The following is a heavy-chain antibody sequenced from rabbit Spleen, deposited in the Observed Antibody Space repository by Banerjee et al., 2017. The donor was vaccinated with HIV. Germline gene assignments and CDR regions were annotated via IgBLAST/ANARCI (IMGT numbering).Heavy chain of an antibody. CDR2: IAGSSSGFT. Sequence: QEQLVESGGGLVQPGGSLKLSCKASGFDFSNYGVSWVRQAPGKGLEGISCIAGSSSGFTYSATWAKGRFTISKTSSTTVTLQMTSLTAADTATYFCARDSGSSFSSYGMDLWGQGTLVTVS. V-gene: IGHV1S45*01. CDR1: GFDFSNYG. CDR3: ARDSGSSFSSYGMDL. J-gene: IGHJ3*01. D-gene: IGHD8-1*01.